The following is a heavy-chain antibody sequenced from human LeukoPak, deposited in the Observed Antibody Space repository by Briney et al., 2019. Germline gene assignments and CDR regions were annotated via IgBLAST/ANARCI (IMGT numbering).Heavy chain of an antibody. CDR2: INHSGST. V-gene: IGHV4-34*01. J-gene: IGHJ5*02. D-gene: IGHD3-3*01. CDR3: ARVRTYYDFWSGYRFDP. CDR1: GGSFSGYY. Sequence: SEPLSLTCAVYGGSFSGYYWSWLRQPPGKGLEWIGEINHSGSTNYNPSLKSRVTISVDTSKNQFSLKLSSVTAADTAVYYCARVRTYYDFWSGYRFDPWGQGTLVTVSS.